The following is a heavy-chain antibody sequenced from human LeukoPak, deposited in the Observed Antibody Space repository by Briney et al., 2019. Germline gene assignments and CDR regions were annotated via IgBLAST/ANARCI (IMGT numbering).Heavy chain of an antibody. CDR2: ISSNGGST. V-gene: IGHV3-64*02. J-gene: IGHJ4*02. CDR3: ARGYCSGGSCPLDY. D-gene: IGHD2-15*01. CDR1: GFTFSSYA. Sequence: GGSLRLSCAASGFTFSSYAMHWDRQAPGKGLEYVSAISSNGGSTYYADSVKGRFTISRDNSKNTLYLQMGSLRAEDMAVYYCARGYCSGGSCPLDYWGQGTLVTVSS.